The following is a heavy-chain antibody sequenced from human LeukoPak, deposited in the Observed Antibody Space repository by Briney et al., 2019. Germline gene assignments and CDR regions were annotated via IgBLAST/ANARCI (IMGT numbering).Heavy chain of an antibody. Sequence: QPGGSLRLSCAASGFTFSSYWMSWVRQAPGKGLEWVANIKQDGSEKYYVDSVKGRFTISRDNAKNSLYLQMNSLRAEDTAVYYCARETPPWGFLEWPINYYYGMDVWGQGTTVTVSS. CDR2: IKQDGSEK. D-gene: IGHD3-3*01. CDR3: ARETPPWGFLEWPINYYYGMDV. J-gene: IGHJ6*02. V-gene: IGHV3-7*01. CDR1: GFTFSSYW.